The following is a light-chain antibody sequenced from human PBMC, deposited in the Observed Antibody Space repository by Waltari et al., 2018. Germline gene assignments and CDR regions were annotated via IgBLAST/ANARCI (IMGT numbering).Light chain of an antibody. CDR3: QQSDSIPPQFT. CDR2: AAS. CDR1: QSIDSY. Sequence: IQMAQYPSSQSESVVDRVSLTCRASQSIDSYLNWYQQKPGKAPKLLIYAASTLQSGVPSRFSGSGSGTDFALTISSLQPEDFATYYCQQSDSIPPQFTFGPGTKVDIK. V-gene: IGKV1-39*01. J-gene: IGKJ3*01.